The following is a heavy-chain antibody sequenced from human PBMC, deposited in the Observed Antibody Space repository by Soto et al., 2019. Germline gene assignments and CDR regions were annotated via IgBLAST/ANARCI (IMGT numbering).Heavy chain of an antibody. CDR1: GGSISSYY. V-gene: IGHV4-4*07. CDR3: ARDIVVVPAANHWFDP. J-gene: IGHJ5*02. CDR2: IYTSGST. Sequence: PSETLSLTWTVSGGSISSYYWSWIRQPAGKGLEWIGRIYTSGSTNYNPSLKSRVTMSVDTSKNQFSLKLSSVTAAGTAVYSCARDIVVVPAANHWFDPCRQRLLVTVCS. D-gene: IGHD2-2*01.